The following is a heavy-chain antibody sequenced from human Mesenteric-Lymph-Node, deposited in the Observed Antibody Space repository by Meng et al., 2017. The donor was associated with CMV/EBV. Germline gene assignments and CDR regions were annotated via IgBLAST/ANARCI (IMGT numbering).Heavy chain of an antibody. CDR1: GFIFDDYA. Sequence: GGSLRLSCAASGFIFDDYAMHWVRQAPGKGLEWVSRISWNSDRIAYADSVKGRFTISRDNVKNTLYLQMHSLRAEDTAVYYCARDQVGVNYDYWGQGTLVTVSS. CDR2: ISWNSDRI. J-gene: IGHJ4*02. V-gene: IGHV3-9*01. D-gene: IGHD1-26*01. CDR3: ARDQVGVNYDY.